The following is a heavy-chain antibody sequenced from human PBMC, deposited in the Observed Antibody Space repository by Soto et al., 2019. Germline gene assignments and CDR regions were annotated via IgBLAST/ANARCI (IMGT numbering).Heavy chain of an antibody. J-gene: IGHJ6*02. Sequence: PSETLSLTCAVSGGSISSGGYSWSWIRQPPGKGLEWIGYIYHSGSTYYNPSLKSRVTISVDRSKNQFSLKLSSVTAADTAVYYCARGGGVPAAMQFHGMDVWGQGTTVTVSS. CDR3: ARGGGVPAAMQFHGMDV. CDR1: GGSISSGGYS. V-gene: IGHV4-30-2*01. D-gene: IGHD2-2*01. CDR2: IYHSGST.